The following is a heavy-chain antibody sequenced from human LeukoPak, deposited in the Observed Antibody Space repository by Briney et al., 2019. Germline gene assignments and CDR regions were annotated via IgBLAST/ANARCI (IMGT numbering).Heavy chain of an antibody. CDR2: ISSSGITV. Sequence: GGSLRLSCVASGFTFSDYYMSWIRQAPGKGLEWVSYISSSGITVYYADSVKGRFTISRDNAKNSLYLQMNSLRAEDTAVYYCARDCPSLYCSSGGYGMDVWGQGTTVTVSS. CDR1: GFTFSDYY. V-gene: IGHV3-11*01. CDR3: ARDCPSLYCSSGGYGMDV. D-gene: IGHD2-2*01. J-gene: IGHJ6*02.